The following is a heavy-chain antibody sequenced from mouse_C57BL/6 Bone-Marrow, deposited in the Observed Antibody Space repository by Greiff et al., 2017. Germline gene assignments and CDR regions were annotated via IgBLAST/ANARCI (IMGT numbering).Heavy chain of an antibody. CDR3: SKLPYYGSSSWFAY. D-gene: IGHD1-1*01. CDR2: IWGDGST. J-gene: IGHJ3*01. V-gene: IGHV2-3*01. Sequence: QVQLKESGPGLVAPSQSLSITCTVSGFSLTSYGVSWVRQPPGTGLEWRGVIWGDGSTKYHSALISRLSISKDNSKSQVFLKLKSLQTDDTATYYWSKLPYYGSSSWFAYWGQGTLVTVSA. CDR1: GFSLTSYG.